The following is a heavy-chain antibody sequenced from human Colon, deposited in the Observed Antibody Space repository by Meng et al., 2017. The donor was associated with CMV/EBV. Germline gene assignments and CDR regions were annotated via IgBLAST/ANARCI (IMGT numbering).Heavy chain of an antibody. Sequence: GFTFSTYGMHWVRQAPGKGLEWVAVISDDGNEIRYAESVKGRFTISRDNSKNTVNLQMNSLRAEDTAVYYCAKDQTHCGNSCYCPDYWGQGTLVTVSS. CDR1: GFTFSTYG. D-gene: IGHD2-2*01. CDR3: AKDQTHCGNSCYCPDY. V-gene: IGHV3-30*18. J-gene: IGHJ4*02. CDR2: ISDDGNEI.